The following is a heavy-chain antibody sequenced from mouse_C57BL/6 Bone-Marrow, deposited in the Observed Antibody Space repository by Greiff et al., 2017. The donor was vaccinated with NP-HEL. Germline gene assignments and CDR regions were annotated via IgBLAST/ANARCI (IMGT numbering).Heavy chain of an antibody. D-gene: IGHD1-1*01. CDR1: GFTFSSYA. Sequence: EVKLMESGGGLVKPGGSLKLSCAASGFTFSSYAMSWVRQTPEKRLEWVATISAGGSYTYYPDNVKGRFTIYRDNAKNNLYLQMSHLKSEDTAMYYCARDRNYCGSSYWYFDVWGTGTTVTVSS. CDR3: ARDRNYCGSSYWYFDV. V-gene: IGHV5-4*01. CDR2: ISAGGSYT. J-gene: IGHJ1*03.